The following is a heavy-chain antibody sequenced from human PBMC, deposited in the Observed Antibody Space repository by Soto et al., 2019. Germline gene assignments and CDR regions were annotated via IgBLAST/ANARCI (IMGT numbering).Heavy chain of an antibody. D-gene: IGHD3-9*01. CDR1: AGSISSSSYY. CDR2: IYYSGST. CDR3: ARLRGLLTGYVVRDYYYYGMDV. Sequence: PSETLSITFTVSAGSISSSSYYWGWIRQPPGKGLEWIGSIYYSGSTYYNPSLKSRVTISVDTSKNQFSLKLSSVTAADTAVYYCARLRGLLTGYVVRDYYYYGMDVWGQGTTVT. V-gene: IGHV4-39*01. J-gene: IGHJ6*02.